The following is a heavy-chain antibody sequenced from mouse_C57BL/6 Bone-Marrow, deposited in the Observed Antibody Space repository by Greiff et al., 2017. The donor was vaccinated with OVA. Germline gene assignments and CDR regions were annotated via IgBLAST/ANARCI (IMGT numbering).Heavy chain of an antibody. Sequence: VQLQQPGAELVKPGASVKLSCKASGYTFTSYWMQWVKQRPGQGLEWIGEIDPSDSYTNYNQKFKGKATLTVDTSSSTAYMQLSSLTSEDSAVYDCAREGFYDGYYAAYWGQGTLVTVSA. J-gene: IGHJ3*01. D-gene: IGHD2-3*01. CDR1: GYTFTSYW. V-gene: IGHV1-50*01. CDR2: IDPSDSYT. CDR3: AREGFYDGYYAAY.